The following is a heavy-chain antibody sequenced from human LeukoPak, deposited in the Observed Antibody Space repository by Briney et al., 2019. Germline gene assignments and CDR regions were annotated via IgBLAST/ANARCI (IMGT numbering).Heavy chain of an antibody. CDR2: IYTSGST. J-gene: IGHJ5*02. Sequence: PSQTLSPTCTVSGGSISSGSYYWSWIRQPAGKGLEWIGRIYTSGSTNYNPSLKRRVTISVDTSKNQFSLKLSSVTAADTAVYYCAREYFRYSDPWGQGTLVTVSS. V-gene: IGHV4-61*02. CDR1: GGSISSGSYY. D-gene: IGHD3-9*01. CDR3: AREYFRYSDP.